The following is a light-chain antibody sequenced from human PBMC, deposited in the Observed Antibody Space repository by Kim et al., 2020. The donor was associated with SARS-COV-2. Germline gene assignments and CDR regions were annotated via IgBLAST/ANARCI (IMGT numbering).Light chain of an antibody. CDR3: QQYGSSP. CDR1: QSVSSSY. V-gene: IGKV3-20*01. Sequence: EIVLTQSPGTLSLSPGERATLSCRASQSVSSSYLALYQQKPGQAPRLLIYGASSRATGIPDRFSGSGSGTDFTLTISRLEPEDFAVYYCQQYGSSPFGGGTKVDIK. CDR2: GAS. J-gene: IGKJ4*01.